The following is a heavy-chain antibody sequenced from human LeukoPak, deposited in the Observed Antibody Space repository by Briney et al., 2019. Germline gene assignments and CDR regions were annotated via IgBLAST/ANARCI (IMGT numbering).Heavy chain of an antibody. Sequence: PGGSLRLSCAASGFTFGNYAFSWVRRAPGRGLEWVSIVGDNTDTHYADSVKGRFTISRDNSNNALYLQMSSLRAEDTATYFCAKSSGKSFPSSRVFDFWGQGTLVTVSS. CDR3: AKSSGKSFPSSRVFDF. J-gene: IGHJ4*02. CDR1: GFTFGNYA. CDR2: VGDNTDT. D-gene: IGHD6-13*01. V-gene: IGHV3-23*01.